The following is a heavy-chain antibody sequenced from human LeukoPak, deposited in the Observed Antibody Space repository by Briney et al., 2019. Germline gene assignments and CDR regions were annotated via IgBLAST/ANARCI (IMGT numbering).Heavy chain of an antibody. Sequence: GGSLRLSCAASGFKFSDHYIDWVRQAPGKGLEWVGRSRNKASSYTTEYAASVEGRFTISRDVSESSLYLQMNSLRAEDTAVYYCARRATSGRCFDYWGQGTLVTVSS. J-gene: IGHJ4*02. CDR2: SRNKASSYTT. CDR3: ARRATSGRCFDY. D-gene: IGHD5-24*01. V-gene: IGHV3-72*01. CDR1: GFKFSDHY.